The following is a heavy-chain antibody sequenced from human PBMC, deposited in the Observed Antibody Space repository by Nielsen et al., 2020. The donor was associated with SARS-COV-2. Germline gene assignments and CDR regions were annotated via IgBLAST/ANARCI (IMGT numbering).Heavy chain of an antibody. CDR3: AKVYGDYALDY. Sequence: GGSLRLSCAASGFTFSSYDMHWVRQATGKGLEWISAIGTAGDTYYPDSVKGRFTISRDNSRKTLYLQMNSLRAEDTAVYYCAKVYGDYALDYWGQGTLVTVSS. J-gene: IGHJ4*02. CDR1: GFTFSSYD. CDR2: IGTAGDT. V-gene: IGHV3-13*04. D-gene: IGHD4-17*01.